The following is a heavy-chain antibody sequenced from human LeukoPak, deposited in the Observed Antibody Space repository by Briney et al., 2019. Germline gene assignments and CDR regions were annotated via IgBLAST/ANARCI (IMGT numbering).Heavy chain of an antibody. V-gene: IGHV5-51*01. J-gene: IGHJ4*02. Sequence: GESLKISCKGSGYSFTSYWIAWVRQMPGRGLEWMGVIYPGDSDTRYGPSFQGQVTISADKSITTAYLQWSSLKASDTAIYYCARRGNYYFDSWGQGTLVTVSS. CDR3: ARRGNYYFDS. CDR1: GYSFTSYW. D-gene: IGHD3-10*01. CDR2: IYPGDSDT.